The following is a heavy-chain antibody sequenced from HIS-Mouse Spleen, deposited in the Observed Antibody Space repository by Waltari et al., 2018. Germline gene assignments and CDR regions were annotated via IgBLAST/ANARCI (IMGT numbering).Heavy chain of an antibody. J-gene: IGHJ3*02. V-gene: IGHV4-39*01. CDR2: IYYSGST. Sequence: QLQLQESGPGLVKPSETLSLTCTVPGGSISSSSYYWGWIRQPPGKGLEWIGSIYYSGSTYYNPSLKSRVTISVDTSKNQFSLKLSSVTAADTAVYYCAEGGISRLGIWGQGTMVTVSS. CDR1: GGSISSSSYY. D-gene: IGHD3-16*01. CDR3: AEGGISRLGI.